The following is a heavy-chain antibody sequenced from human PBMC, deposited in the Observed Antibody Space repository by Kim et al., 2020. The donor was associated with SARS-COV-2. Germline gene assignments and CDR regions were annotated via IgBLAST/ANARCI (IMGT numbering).Heavy chain of an antibody. D-gene: IGHD5-18*01. CDR1: GFTFTSHA. J-gene: IGHJ4*02. CDR2: ISDSGAST. V-gene: IGHV3-23*01. Sequence: GGSLRLSCAASGFTFTSHAMSWVRQAPGKGLEWVAGISDSGASTYYGESVKGRFSISRDYSKNTLYLQMSRLRAEDTAIYFCTKVKDTYGNFDYLGQGTL. CDR3: TKVKDTYGNFDY.